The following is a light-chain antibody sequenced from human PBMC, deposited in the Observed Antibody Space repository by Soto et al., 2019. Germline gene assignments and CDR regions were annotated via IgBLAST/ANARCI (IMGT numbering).Light chain of an antibody. CDR1: QSVSSSY. CDR2: GAS. J-gene: IGKJ5*01. V-gene: IGKV3D-20*02. Sequence: EIVLTPSPCTLSLSPGARATLSCRASQSVSSSYLAWYQQKPGQAPRLLIYGASSRATGIPDRFSGSGSGTDFTLTISSLEPEDFAVYYCQQRSNWLITFGQGTRLEIK. CDR3: QQRSNWLIT.